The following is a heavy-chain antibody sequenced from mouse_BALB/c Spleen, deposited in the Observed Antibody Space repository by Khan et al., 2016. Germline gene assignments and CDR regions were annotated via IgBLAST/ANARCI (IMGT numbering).Heavy chain of an antibody. V-gene: IGHV9-3*02. J-gene: IGHJ3*01. CDR3: ARWGYDYAWFAY. D-gene: IGHD2-4*01. CDR1: GYSFTNYG. Sequence: QIQLVQSGPELKKPGETVKISCKASGYSFTNYGMNWVKQAPGKGLKWMGWIDTNTGEPTYAEEFKGRFAFSLETSAITAYLQINNLKNDDTATYFCARWGYDYAWFAYWVQGTLVTVSA. CDR2: IDTNTGEP.